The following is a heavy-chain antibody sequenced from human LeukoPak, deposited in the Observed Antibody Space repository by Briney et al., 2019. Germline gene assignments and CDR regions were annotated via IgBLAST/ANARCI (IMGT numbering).Heavy chain of an antibody. D-gene: IGHD3-22*01. CDR1: GYTFTSYG. CDR2: ISAYNGNT. Sequence: ASVKVSCKASGYTFTSYGISWVRQAPGQGLEWMGWISAYNGNTNYAQKLQGRVTMTTDTSTSTAYMELRSLRSDDTAVYYCARILYYYDSSGYYCMGYWGQGTLVTVSS. J-gene: IGHJ4*02. CDR3: ARILYYYDSSGYYCMGY. V-gene: IGHV1-18*01.